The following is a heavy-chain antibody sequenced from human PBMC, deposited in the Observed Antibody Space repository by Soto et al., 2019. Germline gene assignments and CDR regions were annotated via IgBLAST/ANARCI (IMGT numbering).Heavy chain of an antibody. J-gene: IGHJ6*02. D-gene: IGHD3-10*01. CDR3: ATHGATTMARGAMKHYYYVMDV. Sequence: SVKVSCKASGGIFSSFTISWVRQAPGQGLEWLGGIIPIFDTPTYAQNFQGRVTITADKSTNTVFMELSSLRSEDTAVYYCATHGATTMARGAMKHYYYVMDVWGQGTTVTVSS. CDR2: IIPIFDTP. V-gene: IGHV1-69*06. CDR1: GGIFSSFT.